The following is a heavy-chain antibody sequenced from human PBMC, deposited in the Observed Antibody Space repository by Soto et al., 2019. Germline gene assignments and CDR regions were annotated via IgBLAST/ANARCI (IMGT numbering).Heavy chain of an antibody. CDR3: AKDPEEDYYDSSGYYYY. Sequence: GGSLRLSCAASGFTFSSYAMSWVRQAPGKGLEWVSAISGSGGSTYYADSVKGRFTISRDNSKNTLYLQMNSLRAEDTAVYYCAKDPEEDYYDSSGYYYYWGQGTLVTVSS. CDR2: ISGSGGST. D-gene: IGHD3-22*01. J-gene: IGHJ4*02. CDR1: GFTFSSYA. V-gene: IGHV3-23*01.